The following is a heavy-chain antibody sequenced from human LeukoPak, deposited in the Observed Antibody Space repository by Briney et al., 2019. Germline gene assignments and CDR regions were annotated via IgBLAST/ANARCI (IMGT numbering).Heavy chain of an antibody. CDR1: GGSISSYY. CDR2: IYYSGST. D-gene: IGHD3-10*01. V-gene: IGHV4-59*08. J-gene: IGHJ4*02. CDR3: ASNYYGSGSLDY. Sequence: PSETLSLTCTVSGGSISSYYWSWIRQPPGKGLECIGYIYYSGSTNYNPSLKSRVTISVDTSKNQFSLKVSSVTAADTAVYYCASNYYGSGSLDYWGQGNLVTVSS.